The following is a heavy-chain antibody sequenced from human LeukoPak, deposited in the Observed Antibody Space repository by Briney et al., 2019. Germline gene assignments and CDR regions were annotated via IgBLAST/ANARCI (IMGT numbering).Heavy chain of an antibody. CDR2: IIPIFGTA. D-gene: IGHD3-10*01. CDR1: GGTFSSYA. CDR3: ARFGYYGSGSRRYYYYGMDV. Sequence: SVKVSRKASGGTFSSYAISWVRQAPGQGLEWMGGIIPIFGTANYAQKFQGRVTFTADESTSTAYMELSSLRSEDTAVYYCARFGYYGSGSRRYYYYGMDVWGQGTTVTVSS. J-gene: IGHJ6*02. V-gene: IGHV1-69*13.